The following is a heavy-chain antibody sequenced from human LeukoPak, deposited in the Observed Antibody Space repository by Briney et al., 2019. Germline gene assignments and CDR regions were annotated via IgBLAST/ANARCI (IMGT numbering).Heavy chain of an antibody. CDR2: IWYDGGNK. CDR3: ARTAVAGSHTPPELDY. V-gene: IGHV3-33*01. CDR1: GFTFSSYG. Sequence: PGRSLRLSCAASGFTFSSYGMHWVRQAPGKGLEWVAVIWYDGGNKYYADSVKGRFTISRDNAKNSLYLQMNSLRAEDTAVYYCARTAVAGSHTPPELDYWGQGTLVTVSS. D-gene: IGHD6-19*01. J-gene: IGHJ4*02.